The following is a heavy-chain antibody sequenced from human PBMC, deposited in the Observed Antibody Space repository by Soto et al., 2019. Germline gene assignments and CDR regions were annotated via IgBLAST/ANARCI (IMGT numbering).Heavy chain of an antibody. V-gene: IGHV4-39*01. D-gene: IGHD3-16*01. CDR2: IYYSGST. CDR3: ARGYDYVWGSSSLYYIDY. J-gene: IGHJ4*02. CDR1: GGSISSSSYY. Sequence: QLQLQESGPGLVKPSETLSLTCTVSGGSISSSSYYWGWIRQPPGKGLEWIGSIYYSGSTYYNPSLKSRVTISVDTSKNQFALKLSSVTAADTAVYYCARGYDYVWGSSSLYYIDYWGQGTLVTVSS.